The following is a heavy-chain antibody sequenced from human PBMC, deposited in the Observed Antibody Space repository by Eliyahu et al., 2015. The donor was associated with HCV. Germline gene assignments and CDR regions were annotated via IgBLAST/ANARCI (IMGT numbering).Heavy chain of an antibody. Sequence: QVQLEESGPGLVKPSETLSLTCTVSGGSIDSSSYYWGWIRQPPGKGLEWIGSIHYTGRTNYNPSLASRATVSVDTDKNQFSLILNSVTAADTAVFYCARRQGGGALDYWGQGVLVTVSS. J-gene: IGHJ4*02. CDR2: IHYTGRT. CDR3: ARRQGGGALDY. D-gene: IGHD2-15*01. V-gene: IGHV4-39*01. CDR1: GGSIDSSSYY.